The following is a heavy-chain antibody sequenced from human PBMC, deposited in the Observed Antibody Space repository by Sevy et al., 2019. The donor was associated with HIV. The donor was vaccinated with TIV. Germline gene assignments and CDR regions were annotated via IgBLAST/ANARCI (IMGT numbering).Heavy chain of an antibody. CDR2: ISAYNGNT. J-gene: IGHJ5*02. CDR3: ARTRNCSSTSCPPNWFDP. Sequence: ASVKVSCKASGYTFTSYGISWVRQAPGQGLEWMGWISAYNGNTNYAQKLQGRVTMTTDTSTSTAYMELRRLRSDDTAVYYCARTRNCSSTSCPPNWFDPWGQGTLVTVSS. CDR1: GYTFTSYG. D-gene: IGHD2-2*01. V-gene: IGHV1-18*01.